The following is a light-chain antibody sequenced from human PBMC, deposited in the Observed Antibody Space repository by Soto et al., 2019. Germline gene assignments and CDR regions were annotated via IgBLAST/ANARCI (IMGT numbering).Light chain of an antibody. CDR1: QSVRSNF. CDR3: QRYDSLRT. J-gene: IGKJ1*01. Sequence: PGERATLSCSASQSVRSNFLAWYQQKPGQAPRLLIYGASNRATGIPDRFSGSWSGTDFTLTITRLEPEDFAMYYCQRYDSLRTFGQGTKVE. V-gene: IGKV3-20*01. CDR2: GAS.